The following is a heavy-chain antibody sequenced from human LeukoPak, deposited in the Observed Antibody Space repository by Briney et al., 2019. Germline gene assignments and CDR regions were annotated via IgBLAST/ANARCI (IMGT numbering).Heavy chain of an antibody. CDR3: AKGGYYFDY. CDR2: ISWNSGSI. Sequence: LRLSCAASGFTFDDYAMHWVRQAPGKGLEWVSGISWNSGSIGYADSVKGRFTISRDNAKNSLYLQMNSLRAEDTALYYCAKGGYYFDYWGQGTLVTVSS. CDR1: GFTFDDYA. J-gene: IGHJ4*02. V-gene: IGHV3-9*01.